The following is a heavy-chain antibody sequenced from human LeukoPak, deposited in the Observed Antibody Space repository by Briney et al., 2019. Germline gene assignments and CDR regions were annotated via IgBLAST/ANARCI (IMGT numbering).Heavy chain of an antibody. V-gene: IGHV3-30*04. Sequence: GGSLRLSCAASRFTFSSHSMHWVRQAPGEGLEWLSFISYDGSKENYADSVKGRFTISRDNAKNSLYLQMNSLRAEDTAVYYCARDQYDSSGYYEAYYFDYWGQGTLVTVSS. D-gene: IGHD3-22*01. J-gene: IGHJ4*02. CDR2: ISYDGSKE. CDR3: ARDQYDSSGYYEAYYFDY. CDR1: RFTFSSHS.